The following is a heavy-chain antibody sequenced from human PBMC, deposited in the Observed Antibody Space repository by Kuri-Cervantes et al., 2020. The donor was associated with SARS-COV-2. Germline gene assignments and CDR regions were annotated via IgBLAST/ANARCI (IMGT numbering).Heavy chain of an antibody. D-gene: IGHD3-10*01. V-gene: IGHV1-24*01. CDR2: FDPEDGKP. CDR1: GYTLTKLS. CDR3: AIYGSGSTFS. J-gene: IGHJ3*01. Sequence: ASVKVSCKVSGYTLTKLSMHWVRQAPGRGLEWMGGFDPEDGKPIYTHKFQDRVTMTEDTSTDTAYMELRSLRSDDTAVYCCAIYGSGSTFSWSQGTMVTVSS.